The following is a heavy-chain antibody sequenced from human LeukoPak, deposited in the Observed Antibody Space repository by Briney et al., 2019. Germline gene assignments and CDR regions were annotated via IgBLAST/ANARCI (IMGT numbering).Heavy chain of an antibody. CDR2: MKEDGSEK. Sequence: GGSLRLSCAASGFIYSSYDMSWVRQAPGKGLEWVANMKEDGSEKYYVDSVKGRFTISSDNAKNSLYLQMNSLRAEDMAVYYCARAPNRVQNWVDCWGQGTLVTVSS. V-gene: IGHV3-7*01. D-gene: IGHD7-27*01. CDR3: ARAPNRVQNWVDC. CDR1: GFIYSSYD. J-gene: IGHJ4*02.